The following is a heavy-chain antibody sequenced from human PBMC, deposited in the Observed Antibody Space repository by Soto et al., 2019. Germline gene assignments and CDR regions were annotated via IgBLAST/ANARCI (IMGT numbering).Heavy chain of an antibody. J-gene: IGHJ4*02. Sequence: QVQLVESGGGVVQPGRSLRLSCAASGFTFSSYGMHWVRQAPGKGLEWVAVISYDGSNKYYADSVKGRFTISRDNSKNPLYLQMNSLRAEDTAVYYCAKDRDIVVVVAAFDYWGQGTLVTVSS. CDR2: ISYDGSNK. V-gene: IGHV3-30*18. CDR3: AKDRDIVVVVAAFDY. CDR1: GFTFSSYG. D-gene: IGHD2-15*01.